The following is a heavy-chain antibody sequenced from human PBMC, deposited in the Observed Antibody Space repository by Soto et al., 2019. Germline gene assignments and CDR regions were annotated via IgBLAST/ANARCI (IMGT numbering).Heavy chain of an antibody. Sequence: PSETLSLTCAVYGGSFSGYYWSWIRQPPGKGLEWIGEINHSGSTNYNPSLKSRVTISVDTSKNQFSLKLSSVTTADTAVYYCAKRRSLSGYQINWFDPWGQGTLVTVSS. V-gene: IGHV4-34*01. CDR1: GGSFSGYY. J-gene: IGHJ5*02. D-gene: IGHD3-22*01. CDR2: INHSGST. CDR3: AKRRSLSGYQINWFDP.